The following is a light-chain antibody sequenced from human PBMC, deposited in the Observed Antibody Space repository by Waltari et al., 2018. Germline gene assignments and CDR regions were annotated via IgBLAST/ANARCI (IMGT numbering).Light chain of an antibody. V-gene: IGLV1-40*01. J-gene: IGLJ2*01. CDR3: QSYDSSLSAYVV. Sequence: QSVLTQPPSVSGAPGQRVTISCTGSRSSIGAGYDVPWYQHLPGTAPKLLIYGDYNRPSGVPDRFSGSKSGTSASLAITGLQAEDEADYYCQSYDSSLSAYVVFGGGTKLTVL. CDR1: RSSIGAGYD. CDR2: GDY.